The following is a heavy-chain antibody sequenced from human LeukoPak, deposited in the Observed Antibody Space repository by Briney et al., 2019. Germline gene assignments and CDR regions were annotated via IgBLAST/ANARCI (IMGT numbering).Heavy chain of an antibody. CDR1: GYTFTSYD. J-gene: IGHJ3*02. Sequence: ASVKVSCKASGYTFTSYDINWVRQATGQGLEWMGWMNPNSGNTGYAQKFQGRVTMTRNTSISTAYMELSSLRSEDTAVYYCARDSPMVRGDLDAFDIWGQGTMVTVSS. CDR2: MNPNSGNT. CDR3: ARDSPMVRGDLDAFDI. D-gene: IGHD3-10*01. V-gene: IGHV1-8*01.